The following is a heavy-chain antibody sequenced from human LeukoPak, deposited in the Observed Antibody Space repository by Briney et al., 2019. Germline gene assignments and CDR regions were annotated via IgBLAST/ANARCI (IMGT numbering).Heavy chain of an antibody. Sequence: PSETLSLTCAVYGGSLSGYYWSWIRQPPGKGLEWIGEINHSGSTNYNPSLKSRVTISADTSKNQFSLKLSSVTAADTAVYYCARHPLLRGVTYDYYYYMDVWGKGTTVTISS. J-gene: IGHJ6*03. CDR3: ARHPLLRGVTYDYYYYMDV. CDR2: INHSGST. V-gene: IGHV4-34*01. CDR1: GGSLSGYY. D-gene: IGHD3-10*01.